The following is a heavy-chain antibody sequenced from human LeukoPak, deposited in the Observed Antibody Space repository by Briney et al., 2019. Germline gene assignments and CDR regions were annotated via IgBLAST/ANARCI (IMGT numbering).Heavy chain of an antibody. CDR1: GFTFSSYA. V-gene: IGHV3-23*01. CDR3: VKSIAAAGNY. CDR2: ISGSGRGGST. J-gene: IGHJ4*02. D-gene: IGHD6-13*01. Sequence: GGSLRLSCAASGFTFSSYAMSWVRQAPGKGLEWVSNISGSGRGGSTHYAGSVKGRFTISRDNSKNTLYLQMNSLRAEDTAIYYCVKSIAAAGNYWGQGTLVTVSS.